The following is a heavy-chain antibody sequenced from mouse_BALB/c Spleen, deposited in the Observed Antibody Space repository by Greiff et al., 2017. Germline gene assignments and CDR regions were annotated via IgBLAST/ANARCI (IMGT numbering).Heavy chain of an antibody. Sequence: EVKVVESGGGLVKPGGSLKLSCAASGFTFSSYAMSWVRQTPEKRLEWVASISSGGSTYYPDSVKGRFTISRDNARNILYLQMSSLRSEDTAMYYCARGYDYSFAYWGQGTLVTVSA. CDR3: ARGYDYSFAY. J-gene: IGHJ3*01. V-gene: IGHV5-6-5*01. CDR2: ISSGGST. CDR1: GFTFSSYA. D-gene: IGHD2-4*01.